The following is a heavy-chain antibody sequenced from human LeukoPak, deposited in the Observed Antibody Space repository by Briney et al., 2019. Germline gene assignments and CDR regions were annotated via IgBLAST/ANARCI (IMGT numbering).Heavy chain of an antibody. V-gene: IGHV3-23*01. Sequence: GGSLRLSCAASGFTFTNYWMTWVRQAPGKGLEWVSSISSSGGSTYYADSVKGRFTISRDNSKNTLYLQMNSLRAEDTAVYYCARAVLLWFGELFNAFDIWGQGTMVTVSS. J-gene: IGHJ3*02. CDR2: ISSSGGST. D-gene: IGHD3-10*01. CDR3: ARAVLLWFGELFNAFDI. CDR1: GFTFTNYW.